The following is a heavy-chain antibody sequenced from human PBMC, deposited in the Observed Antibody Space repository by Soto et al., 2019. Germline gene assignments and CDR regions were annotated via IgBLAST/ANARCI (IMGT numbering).Heavy chain of an antibody. CDR2: ISLSGSTI. Sequence: GGSLILSCSSSGFAFSNYEMNLVLQAPGKGLEWVSHISLSGSTIYYADSVKGRFIISRDDAKNSLYLQMDSLRADDTAVYYCARESFSASPNFFDYWGQGTLVTVSS. J-gene: IGHJ4*02. CDR3: ARESFSASPNFFDY. CDR1: GFAFSNYE. D-gene: IGHD3-3*02. V-gene: IGHV3-48*03.